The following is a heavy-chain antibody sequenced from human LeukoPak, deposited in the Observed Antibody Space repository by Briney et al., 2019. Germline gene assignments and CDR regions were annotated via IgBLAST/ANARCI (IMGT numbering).Heavy chain of an antibody. V-gene: IGHV1-2*02. CDR3: AREELLDLAYCGGDCYPADSDAFDI. Sequence: GASVKVSCKASGYTFSGYYMLWARQGPAQGLHWIASITPNSGGSNYAQKFQGRVTMTRDTSISTAYMELSRLRSDDTAVYYCAREELLDLAYCGGDCYPADSDAFDIWGQGTMVTVSS. CDR1: GYTFSGYY. CDR2: ITPNSGGS. D-gene: IGHD2-21*01. J-gene: IGHJ3*02.